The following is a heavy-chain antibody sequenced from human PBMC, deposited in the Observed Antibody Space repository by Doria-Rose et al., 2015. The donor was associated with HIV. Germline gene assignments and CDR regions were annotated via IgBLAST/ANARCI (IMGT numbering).Heavy chain of an antibody. J-gene: IGHJ4*02. V-gene: IGHV2-26*01. CDR1: GVSLSSPGMG. CDR3: ARIKSSRWYHKYYFDF. CDR2: IFTDDAR. Sequence: QITLKESGPVLVKPTETLTLTCSVSGVSLSSPGMGVSWIRQPPGKALEWLANIFTDDARSYKTSLKSRLTISRGTSKSQLVLTMTDMDPVDTATYYCARIKSSRWYHKYYFDFWGQGTLVIVSA. D-gene: IGHD6-13*01.